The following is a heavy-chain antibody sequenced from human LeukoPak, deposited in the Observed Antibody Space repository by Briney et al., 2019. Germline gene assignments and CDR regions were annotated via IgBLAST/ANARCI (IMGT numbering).Heavy chain of an antibody. Sequence: GGSLRLSCAASGFTFSSYAMHWVRQAPGKGLEYVSAISSNGGSTYYANSVKGRFTISRDNSKNTLYLQMGSLRAEDMAVYYCARGAADGYYDILTGYYAVYWGQGTLVTVSS. CDR1: GFTFSSYA. D-gene: IGHD3-9*01. CDR2: ISSNGGST. CDR3: ARGAADGYYDILTGYYAVY. J-gene: IGHJ4*02. V-gene: IGHV3-64*01.